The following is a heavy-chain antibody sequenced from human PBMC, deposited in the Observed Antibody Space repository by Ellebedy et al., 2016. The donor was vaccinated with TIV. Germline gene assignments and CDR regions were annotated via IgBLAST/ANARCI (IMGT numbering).Heavy chain of an antibody. D-gene: IGHD2-2*01. V-gene: IGHV1-2*04. CDR2: INPNSGGT. J-gene: IGHJ6*02. Sequence: AASVKVSCKASGYTFTGYYMHWVRQAPGQGLEWMGWINPNSGGTNYAQKFQGWVTMTRDTSISTAYMELSRLRSDDTAVYYCARQQDCSSTSCYADSYYYYGMDVWGQGTTVTVSS. CDR3: ARQQDCSSTSCYADSYYYYGMDV. CDR1: GYTFTGYY.